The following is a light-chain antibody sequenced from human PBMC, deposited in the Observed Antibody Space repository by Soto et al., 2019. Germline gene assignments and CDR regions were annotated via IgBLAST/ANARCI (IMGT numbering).Light chain of an antibody. CDR3: QQYGSSPPTT. V-gene: IGKV3-20*01. CDR1: QSVSSSY. Sequence: EIVLTQSPGTLSLSPGEGATLSCRASQSVSSSYLAWYQQKPGQAPRLLIYGASSRATGIPDRFSGSGSGTDFTLTISRLEPEDFAVYYCQQYGSSPPTTFGQGTKVDIK. J-gene: IGKJ1*01. CDR2: GAS.